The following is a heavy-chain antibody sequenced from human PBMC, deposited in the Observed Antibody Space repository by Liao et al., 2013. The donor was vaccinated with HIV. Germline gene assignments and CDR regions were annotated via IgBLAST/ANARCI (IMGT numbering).Heavy chain of an antibody. Sequence: QVQLQESGPGLVKPSETLSLTCIVSGGSITSDYWSWIRQSAGKGLEWIGRIYTSGSTDCNPSLKSRVSMSLDTSRNQFSLKLTSMTAADTAVYYCARVQWEPAPNWYSDLWGRGTLVIVSS. CDR2: IYTSGST. J-gene: IGHJ2*01. CDR1: GGSITSDY. D-gene: IGHD1-26*01. CDR3: ARVQWEPAPNWYSDL. V-gene: IGHV4-4*07.